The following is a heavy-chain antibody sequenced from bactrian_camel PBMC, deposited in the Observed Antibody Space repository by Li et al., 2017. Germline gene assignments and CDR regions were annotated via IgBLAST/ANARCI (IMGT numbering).Heavy chain of an antibody. D-gene: IGHD4*01. CDR1: GSIENLC. V-gene: IGHV3S53*01. CDR2: IDRAGMV. J-gene: IGHJ4*01. CDR3: AAHPPLVGRRLCSAGDGFRGSYKN. Sequence: VQLVESGGGSVQAGGSLRLACTASGSIENLCMGWFRQVPGNEREGIATIDRAGMVIYTESAKGRFTISKDTAKNTLDLQMNSLKPEDTAMYYCAAHPPLVGRRLCSAGDGFRGSYKNWGHGTQVT.